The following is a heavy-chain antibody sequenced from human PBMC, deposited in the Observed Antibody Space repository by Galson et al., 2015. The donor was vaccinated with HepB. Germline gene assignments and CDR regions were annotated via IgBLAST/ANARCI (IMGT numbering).Heavy chain of an antibody. J-gene: IGHJ3*02. D-gene: IGHD2-2*01. CDR2: ISAYNGNT. CDR3: ARLGYCSSTSCPGADAFDI. Sequence: SVKVSCKASGYTFTSYGISWVRQAPGQGLEWMGWISAYNGNTNYAQKLQGRVTMTTDTSTSTAYMELRSLRSEDTAVYYCARLGYCSSTSCPGADAFDIWGQGTMVTVSS. V-gene: IGHV1-18*01. CDR1: GYTFTSYG.